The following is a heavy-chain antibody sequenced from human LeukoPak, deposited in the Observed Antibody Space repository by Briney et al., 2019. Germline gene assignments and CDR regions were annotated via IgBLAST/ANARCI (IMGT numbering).Heavy chain of an antibody. V-gene: IGHV1-18*01. CDR2: ISAYNGNT. Sequence: ASVKVSCKASGYTFTSYGISWVRQAPGQGLEWMGWISAYNGNTNYAQKLQGRVTMTTDTSTSTAYMELRSLRSDDTAAYYCARDHYSSSWYDAFDIWGQGTMVTVSS. CDR1: GYTFTSYG. CDR3: ARDHYSSSWYDAFDI. D-gene: IGHD6-13*01. J-gene: IGHJ3*02.